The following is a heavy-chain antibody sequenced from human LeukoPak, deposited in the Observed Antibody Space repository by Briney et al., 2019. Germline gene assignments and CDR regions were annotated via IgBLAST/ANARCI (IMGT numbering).Heavy chain of an antibody. CDR2: INTDGSST. CDR1: GFTFTNFW. V-gene: IGHV3-74*01. J-gene: IGHJ4*02. D-gene: IGHD1-7*01. Sequence: GRSLTLSRAPSGFTFTNFWMHSVRQAPGKWLVWVSRINTDGSSTAYAASGKGRFTIYRDNAKNTLYLQMHNLRIEATASYFCARDMSWNSVSYWGRGTLVTVSS. CDR3: ARDMSWNSVSY.